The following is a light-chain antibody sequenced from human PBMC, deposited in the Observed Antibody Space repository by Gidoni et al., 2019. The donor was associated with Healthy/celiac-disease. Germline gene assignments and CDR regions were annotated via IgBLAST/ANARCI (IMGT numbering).Light chain of an antibody. V-gene: IGLV4-60*03. CDR2: LEGSGSY. CDR1: SGHSSYI. CDR3: ETWDSNIVV. J-gene: IGLJ2*01. Sequence: QPVLTQSSSASASLGSSVKLTCTLSSGHSSYIIACHHQQPGKAPRYLMKLEGSGSYNKGSGVPDRFSGSSSGADRYLTISNLQSEDEADYYCETWDSNIVVFGGGTKLTVL.